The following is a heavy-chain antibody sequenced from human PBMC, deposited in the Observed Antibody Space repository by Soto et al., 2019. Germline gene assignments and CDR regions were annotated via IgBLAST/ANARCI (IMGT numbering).Heavy chain of an antibody. D-gene: IGHD6-6*01. V-gene: IGHV3-23*01. CDR1: GFTFSSYA. J-gene: IGHJ4*02. CDR3: AKDSSSDGRRDYFDY. Sequence: GGSPRLSCAASGFTFSSYAMSWVRQAPGKGLEWVSSISGSGGSTYYADSVKGRFTISRDNSKNTLYLQMNSLRAEDTAVYYCAKDSSSDGRRDYFDYWGQGTLVTVSS. CDR2: ISGSGGST.